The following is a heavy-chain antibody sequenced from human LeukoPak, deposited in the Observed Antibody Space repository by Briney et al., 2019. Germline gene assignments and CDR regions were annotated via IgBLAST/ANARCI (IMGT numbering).Heavy chain of an antibody. V-gene: IGHV3-21*01. J-gene: IGHJ4*02. D-gene: IGHD2-21*02. CDR2: ISSSSSYT. Sequence: PGGSLRLSCAASGFTFSSYSMNWVRQAPGKGLEWVSSISSSSSYTYYADSVKGRFTISRDNAKNSLYLQMNSLRAEDTAVYYCARDADNCGGDCYPRFDYWGQGTLVTVSS. CDR3: ARDADNCGGDCYPRFDY. CDR1: GFTFSSYS.